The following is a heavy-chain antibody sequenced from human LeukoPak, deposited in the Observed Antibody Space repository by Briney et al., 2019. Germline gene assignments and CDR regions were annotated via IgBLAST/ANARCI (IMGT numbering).Heavy chain of an antibody. D-gene: IGHD3-16*01. CDR3: AKWPEGAMDYFDY. V-gene: IGHV3-23*01. CDR2: ISGDGTRT. CDR1: GFSFSSYA. Sequence: GGSLRLSCAASGFSFSSYAMTWARQAPVKGLEWVSAISGDGTRTYYADSVKGRFTISRDNSKNTLYLEMSSLRVEDTAIYHCAKWPEGAMDYFDYWGQGTLVTVSS. J-gene: IGHJ4*02.